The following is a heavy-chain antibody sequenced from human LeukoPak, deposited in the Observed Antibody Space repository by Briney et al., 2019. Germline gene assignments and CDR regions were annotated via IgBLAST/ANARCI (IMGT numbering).Heavy chain of an antibody. CDR1: GGSNSSYY. D-gene: IGHD3-10*01. Sequence: SETLSLTCTVSGGSNSSYYWSWIRQPPGKGLEWIGDTHYSGNTKYKPTLKSRVTISVDTAKNQFSLKVTSVTAADTAVYYCARLRSTYRGSLYYNGMDVWGQGTSVTVSS. CDR2: THYSGNT. V-gene: IGHV4-59*08. CDR3: ARLRSTYRGSLYYNGMDV. J-gene: IGHJ6*02.